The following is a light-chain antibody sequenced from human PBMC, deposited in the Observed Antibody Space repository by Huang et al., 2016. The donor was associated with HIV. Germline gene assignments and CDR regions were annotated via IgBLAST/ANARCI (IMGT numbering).Light chain of an antibody. J-gene: IGKJ5*01. Sequence: EIVMTQSPVTLSVSPGGRATLSCRASQSVSSNLAWYQHKPGQAPRLLIYGASTRATGVPARFSGRGSGTEFTLTISSLQSEDFALYYCQQYNNWPPITFGQGTRLEIK. CDR2: GAS. CDR1: QSVSSN. CDR3: QQYNNWPPIT. V-gene: IGKV3-15*01.